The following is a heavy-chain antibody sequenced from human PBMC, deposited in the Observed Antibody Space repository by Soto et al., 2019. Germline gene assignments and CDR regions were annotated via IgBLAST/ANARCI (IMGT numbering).Heavy chain of an antibody. CDR1: GGTFSSYA. Sequence: SVKVSCKASGGTFSSYAISWVRQAPGQGLEWMGGIIPIFGTANYAQKFQGRVTITADKSTSTAYMELSSLRSEDTAVYYCARDLDYYDSSGYQQFDYWGQGTLVTVSS. J-gene: IGHJ4*02. CDR3: ARDLDYYDSSGYQQFDY. D-gene: IGHD3-22*01. CDR2: IIPIFGTA. V-gene: IGHV1-69*06.